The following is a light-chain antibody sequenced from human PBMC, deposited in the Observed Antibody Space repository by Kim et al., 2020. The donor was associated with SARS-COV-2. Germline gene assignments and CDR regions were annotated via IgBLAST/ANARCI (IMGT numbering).Light chain of an antibody. Sequence: EQSGRIPCQGASLRNYYASWYQQKPGQAPVLVIYGKNNRPSGIPDRFSGSSSGNTASMTITGAQAEDEADYYCNSRDSSGNHLGVFGTGTKVTVL. CDR1: SLRNYY. CDR2: GKN. CDR3: NSRDSSGNHLGV. J-gene: IGLJ1*01. V-gene: IGLV3-19*01.